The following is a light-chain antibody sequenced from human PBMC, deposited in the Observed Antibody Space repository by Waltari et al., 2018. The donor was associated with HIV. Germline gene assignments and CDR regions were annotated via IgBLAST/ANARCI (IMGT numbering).Light chain of an antibody. V-gene: IGKV3-15*01. CDR2: DAS. Sequence: EIVMTQYPAVLSVSPGEGAILPCRASQTISRNLAWYQQKPGLPPRLLIYDASLMATGVPTRCSGSGSGTEFTLTITSLQSEDFAVYYCLQYDEWPPVTFGGGTKVEI. J-gene: IGKJ4*01. CDR1: QTISRN. CDR3: LQYDEWPPVT.